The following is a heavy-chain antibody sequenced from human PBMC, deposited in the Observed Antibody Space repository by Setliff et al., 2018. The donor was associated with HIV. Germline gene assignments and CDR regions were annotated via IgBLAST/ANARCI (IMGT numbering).Heavy chain of an antibody. CDR1: GYSISNGYF. Sequence: PSETLSLTCDVSGYSISNGYFWGWIRQPPGKGLEWIGSIFHSGSTYYNPSPKSRVTISVDTSKNQFSLKLNSVTAADTAVYYCARQGNRAVVGTEYWGQGTLVTVSS. J-gene: IGHJ4*02. CDR2: IFHSGST. CDR3: ARQGNRAVVGTEY. V-gene: IGHV4-38-2*01. D-gene: IGHD6-19*01.